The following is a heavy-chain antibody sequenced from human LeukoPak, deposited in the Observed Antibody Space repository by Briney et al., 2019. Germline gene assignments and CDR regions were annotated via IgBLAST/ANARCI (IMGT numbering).Heavy chain of an antibody. Sequence: GASVKVSCKVSGYTLTELSMHWVRQAPGKGLEWMGGFDPEDGETIYAQKFQGRVTMTEDTSTDTAYMELSSLRSEDTAVYYCATLDAVVTSRGFDYWGQGTLVTVSS. CDR3: ATLDAVVTSRGFDY. J-gene: IGHJ4*02. CDR2: FDPEDGET. CDR1: GYTLTELS. V-gene: IGHV1-24*01. D-gene: IGHD4-23*01.